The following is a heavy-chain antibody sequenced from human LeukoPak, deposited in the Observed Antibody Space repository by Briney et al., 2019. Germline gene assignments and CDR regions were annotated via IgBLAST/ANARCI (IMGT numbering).Heavy chain of an antibody. CDR2: INHSGST. CDR3: ARGRAPGYYGFWSGYFFFDY. D-gene: IGHD3-3*01. CDR1: GGSFSGYY. V-gene: IGHV4-34*01. J-gene: IGHJ4*02. Sequence: SETLSLTCAVYGGSFSGYYWSWIRQPPGKGLEWIGEINHSGSTNYNPSLKSRVTISVDTSKNQFSLKLSSVTAADTAVYYCARGRAPGYYGFWSGYFFFDYWGQGTLVTVSS.